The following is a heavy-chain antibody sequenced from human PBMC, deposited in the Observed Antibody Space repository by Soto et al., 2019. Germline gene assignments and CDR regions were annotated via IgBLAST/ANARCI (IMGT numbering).Heavy chain of an antibody. CDR3: ARVPDY. V-gene: IGHV3-64*01. J-gene: IGHJ4*02. CDR2: ISSNGGST. Sequence: PGGSLRLSCAASGFTFSSYAMHWVRQAPGKGLEYVSAISSNGGSTYYANSVKGRFTISRDNSKNTLYLQMGSQRAEDMAVYYCARVPDYWGQGILVTVA. CDR1: GFTFSSYA. D-gene: IGHD2-2*01.